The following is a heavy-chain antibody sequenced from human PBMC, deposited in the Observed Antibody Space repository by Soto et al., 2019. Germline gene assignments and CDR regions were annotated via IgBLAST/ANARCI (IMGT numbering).Heavy chain of an antibody. Sequence: GESLKISCKGSGYSFTSYWIGWVCQMPGKGLEWVGIIYPGDSDTSYRPSFQGQVTISADKSISTAYLQWSSLKASDTAMYYCARHHDYGDYPQYFQHWGQGTLVTVSS. CDR2: IYPGDSDT. D-gene: IGHD4-17*01. V-gene: IGHV5-51*01. J-gene: IGHJ1*01. CDR1: GYSFTSYW. CDR3: ARHHDYGDYPQYFQH.